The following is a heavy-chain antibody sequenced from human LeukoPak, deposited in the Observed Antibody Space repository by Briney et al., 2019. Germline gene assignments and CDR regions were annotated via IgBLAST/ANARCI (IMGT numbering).Heavy chain of an antibody. Sequence: PSETLSLSCTVSGVSISSGDHNWSWIRPRPGKGLEWIVNIHFSGRTYDNPSLKRLVITSVHVSTHVFSLSLNSLTAAESAEYCRARAVAGTKSWCSLDYWGEGTLVTVSS. CDR2: IHFSGRT. V-gene: IGHV4-30-4*01. CDR3: ARAVAGTKSWCSLDY. D-gene: IGHD6-19*01. CDR1: GVSISSGDHN. J-gene: IGHJ4*02.